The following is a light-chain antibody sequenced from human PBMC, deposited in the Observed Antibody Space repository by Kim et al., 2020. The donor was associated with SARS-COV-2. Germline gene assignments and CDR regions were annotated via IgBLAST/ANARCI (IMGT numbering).Light chain of an antibody. J-gene: IGLJ2*01. CDR2: DIA. CDR1: SSDVGTYNL. CDR3: SSYAGSNIVI. Sequence: GQSLTISCTGTSSDVGTYNLVSWYQQHPGKAPKLIIYDIAKRPSGVSSRFSGAKSGNTASLTISGLQAEDEADYYCSSYAGSNIVIFGGGTQLTVL. V-gene: IGLV2-23*02.